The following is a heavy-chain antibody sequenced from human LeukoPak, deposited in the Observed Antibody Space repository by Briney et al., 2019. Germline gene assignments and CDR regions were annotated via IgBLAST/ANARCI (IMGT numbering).Heavy chain of an antibody. Sequence: ASVKVSCRAYGYXFTGYYIHWLRQAPGQGLEWMGWINPKSGGTNYAQKFQGRVTVTRDTSISTAYMELSRLTSDDTAVCYCARDGAYSSRDYWGQGTLVTVSS. D-gene: IGHD6-19*01. V-gene: IGHV1-2*02. CDR3: ARDGAYSSRDY. J-gene: IGHJ4*02. CDR2: INPKSGGT. CDR1: GYXFTGYY.